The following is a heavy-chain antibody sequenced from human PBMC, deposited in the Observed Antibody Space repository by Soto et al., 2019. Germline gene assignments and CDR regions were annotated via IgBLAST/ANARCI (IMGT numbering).Heavy chain of an antibody. Sequence: QLQLQESGPGLVKPSETLSLTCTVSGGSISSSSYYWGWIRQPPGKGLEWIGSIYYSGSTYYNPSLKSRVTISVDTSKNQFSLKLSSVTAADTAVYYCARGGDSRFFDYWGQGTLVTVSS. V-gene: IGHV4-39*01. CDR3: ARGGDSRFFDY. CDR1: GGSISSSSYY. J-gene: IGHJ4*02. D-gene: IGHD4-17*01. CDR2: IYYSGST.